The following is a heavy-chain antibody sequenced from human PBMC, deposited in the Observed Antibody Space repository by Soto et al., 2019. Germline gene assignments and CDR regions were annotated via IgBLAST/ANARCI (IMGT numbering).Heavy chain of an antibody. CDR2: IYHSGST. V-gene: IGHV4-30-2*01. J-gene: IGHJ5*02. Sequence: PSETLSLTCAVSGGSISSGGYSWSWIRQPPGKGLEWIGCIYHSGSTYYNPSLKSRVTISVDRSKNQFSLKLSSVTAADTAVYYCARVPDRWGQGTLFTV. CDR3: ARVPDR. CDR1: GGSISSGGYS. D-gene: IGHD2-2*01.